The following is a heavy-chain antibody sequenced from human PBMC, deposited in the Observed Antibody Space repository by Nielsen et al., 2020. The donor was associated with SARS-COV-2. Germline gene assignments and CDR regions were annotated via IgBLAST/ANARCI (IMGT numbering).Heavy chain of an antibody. J-gene: IGHJ4*02. D-gene: IGHD3-22*01. V-gene: IGHV3-9*01. CDR2: INWNSGSI. CDR1: GFTFSRYW. Sequence: GGSLRLSCAASGFTFSRYWMHWVRQAPGKGLEWVSGINWNSGSIVYADSVKGRFTISRDNAKSSLYLQMNSLRAEDTALYYCAKAQAYDSSGYYSITYYFDYWGQGTLVTVSS. CDR3: AKAQAYDSSGYYSITYYFDY.